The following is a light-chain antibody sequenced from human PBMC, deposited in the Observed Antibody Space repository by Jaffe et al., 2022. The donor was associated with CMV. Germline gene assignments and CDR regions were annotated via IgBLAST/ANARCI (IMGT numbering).Light chain of an antibody. J-gene: IGLJ2*01. CDR1: SSDVGGYNY. CDR3: CSYAGSSTLGV. Sequence: QSALTQPRSVSGSPGQSVTISCTGTSSDVGGYNYISWYQLHPGKAPKLMIYDVSERPSGVPDRFSASKSGNTASLTISGLQAEDEADYYCCSYAGSSTLGVFGGGTKLTVL. CDR2: DVS. V-gene: IGLV2-11*01.